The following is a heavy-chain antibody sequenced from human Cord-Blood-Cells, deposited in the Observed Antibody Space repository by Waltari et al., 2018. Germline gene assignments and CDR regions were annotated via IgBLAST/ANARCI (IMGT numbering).Heavy chain of an antibody. CDR1: GFSLSTSGVG. D-gene: IGHD4-4*01. Sequence: QITLKESGPTLVKPTQTLTLTCTFSGFSLSTSGVGVGWLRQPPGKALEWLALIYWDDDKRYSPSLKSRLTITKDTSKNQVVLTMTNMDPVDTATYYCAHRQYSNFVFDYWGQGTLVTVSS. CDR2: IYWDDDK. J-gene: IGHJ4*02. V-gene: IGHV2-5*02. CDR3: AHRQYSNFVFDY.